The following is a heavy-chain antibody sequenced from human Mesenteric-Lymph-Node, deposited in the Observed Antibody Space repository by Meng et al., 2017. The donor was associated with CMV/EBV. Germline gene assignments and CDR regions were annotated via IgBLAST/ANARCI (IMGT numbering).Heavy chain of an antibody. CDR1: GFPFAAYG. D-gene: IGHD3-10*02. CDR3: VRGCRAPACFYFES. CDR2: IRDDGTDK. Sequence: GGSLRLSCAASGFPFAAYGMHWVRQAPGKGLEWVALIRDDGTDKLYGDSAKGRFTISRDNSQNTIYLQLNSLRPEDTAMYFCVRGCRAPACFYFESWGQGTPVTVSS. V-gene: IGHV3-30*02. J-gene: IGHJ4*02.